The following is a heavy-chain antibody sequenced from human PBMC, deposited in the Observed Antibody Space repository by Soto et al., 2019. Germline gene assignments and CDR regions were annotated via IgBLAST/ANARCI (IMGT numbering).Heavy chain of an antibody. CDR3: AREFNNDYWHGYSSQGYFDN. V-gene: IGHV4-61*08. CDR1: RWSVSGRALY. Sequence: SETLSLTCTVSRWSVSGRALYWSWIRQSTGKELEWIGYIFHSASTKYNPSLKSRATISVDTSTNQFSLKLSSVTAADTAVYYCAREFNNDYWHGYSSQGYFDNWGQGTQVTVSS. J-gene: IGHJ4*02. CDR2: IFHSAST. D-gene: IGHD3-3*01.